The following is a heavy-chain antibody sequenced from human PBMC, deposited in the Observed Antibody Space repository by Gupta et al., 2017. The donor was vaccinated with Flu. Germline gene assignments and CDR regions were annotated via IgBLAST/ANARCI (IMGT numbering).Heavy chain of an antibody. CDR1: GFTLSDYY. J-gene: IGHJ4*02. CDR2: ISSSSSYT. D-gene: IGHD2-15*01. CDR3: ARVFGGRVAASDY. V-gene: IGHV3-11*05. Sequence: QVQLVESGGGLVKPGGSLRLSCEASGFTLSDYYMNWIRQAPGKGLEWVSYISSSSSYTNYADSVKGRFTISRDNAKNSLYLQMNSLRAEDTAVYYCARVFGGRVAASDYWGQGTLVTVSS.